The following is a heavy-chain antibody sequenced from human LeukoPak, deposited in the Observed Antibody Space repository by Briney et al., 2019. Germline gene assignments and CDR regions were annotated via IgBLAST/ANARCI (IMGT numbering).Heavy chain of an antibody. V-gene: IGHV4-39*01. Sequence: ASETLSLTCTVSGGSISSSSYYWGWIRQPPGKGLEWIGSIYYSGSTYYNPSLKSRVTKSVDTSKNQFSLKLSSVTAADTAVYYCASGRVMATYFQHWGQGTLVTVSS. CDR3: ASGRVMATYFQH. CDR2: IYYSGST. CDR1: GGSISSSSYY. D-gene: IGHD5-24*01. J-gene: IGHJ1*01.